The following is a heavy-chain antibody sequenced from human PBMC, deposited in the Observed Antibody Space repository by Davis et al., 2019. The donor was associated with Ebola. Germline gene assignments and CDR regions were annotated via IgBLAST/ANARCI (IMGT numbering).Heavy chain of an antibody. J-gene: IGHJ6*04. V-gene: IGHV4-31*03. CDR1: GGSTSRGGYY. CDR3: ARSRLWFGELLYTVYYYYGMDV. CDR2: TYYTEST. Sequence: MPSETLSLTCTVSGGSTSRGGYYWSWFRQHPVKGLDWIGYTYYTESTNYNPSLKSRVPISVDTSKNQFSLKLSSVTAADTAVYYCARSRLWFGELLYTVYYYYGMDVWGKGTTVTVSS. D-gene: IGHD3-10*01.